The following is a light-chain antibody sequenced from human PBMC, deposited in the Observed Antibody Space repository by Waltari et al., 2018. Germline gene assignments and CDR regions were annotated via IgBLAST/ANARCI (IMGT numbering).Light chain of an antibody. CDR3: SSYTSSSTFWV. CDR1: SSDGGGYNY. Sequence: QAALTQPAPVSGAPGQSITISCPGTSSDGGGYNYVSWYQQHPGKAPKLMIYDVSNRPSGVSNRFSGSKSGNTASLTISGLQAEDEADYYCSSYTSSSTFWVFGTGTKVTVL. J-gene: IGLJ1*01. V-gene: IGLV2-14*03. CDR2: DVS.